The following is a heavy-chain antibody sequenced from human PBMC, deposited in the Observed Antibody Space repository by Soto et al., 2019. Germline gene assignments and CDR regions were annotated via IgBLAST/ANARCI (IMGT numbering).Heavy chain of an antibody. D-gene: IGHD2-8*01. CDR3: ARHTVCTNGVWYIWGGGNY. Sequence: PSETLSLTCTVSGGSISSGGYYWSWIRQHPGKGLEGIRYIYYSGSTYYNPSLKSRFTISVDTSKNQFSLKLSSLTAAATAVYYCARHTVCTNGVWYIWGGGNYRGQGNLVTVSS. CDR2: IYYSGST. J-gene: IGHJ4*02. V-gene: IGHV4-31*03. CDR1: GGSISSGGYY.